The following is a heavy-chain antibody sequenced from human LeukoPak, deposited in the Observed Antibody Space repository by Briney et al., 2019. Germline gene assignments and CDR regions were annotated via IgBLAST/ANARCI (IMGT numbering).Heavy chain of an antibody. CDR2: INHSGST. CDR3: ARGYSSSRGSDY. CDR1: GGSFSGYY. D-gene: IGHD6-13*01. Sequence: SETLSLTCAVYGGSFSGYYWSWIRQPPGKGLEWIGEINHSGSTNYNPSLKSRVTISVDTSKNRFSLKLSSVTAADTAVYYCARGYSSSRGSDYWGQGTLVTVSS. V-gene: IGHV4-34*01. J-gene: IGHJ4*02.